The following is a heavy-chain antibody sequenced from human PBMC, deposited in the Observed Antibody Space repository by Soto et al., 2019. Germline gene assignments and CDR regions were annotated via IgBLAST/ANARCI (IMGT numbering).Heavy chain of an antibody. CDR3: ARDRSNSPDLLDS. CDR1: GGSISSGGYY. Sequence: QVQLQESGPGLVKPSQTLSLTCTVSGGSISSGGYYWSWVRQHPGEGLEWIGYIYYTGSTSYSPSLKSRLTISVDTSKNQFSLRLNSVSAADTAVYYCARDRSNSPDLLDSWGRGTLVTVSS. J-gene: IGHJ4*02. V-gene: IGHV4-30-4*08. D-gene: IGHD1-1*01. CDR2: IYYTGST.